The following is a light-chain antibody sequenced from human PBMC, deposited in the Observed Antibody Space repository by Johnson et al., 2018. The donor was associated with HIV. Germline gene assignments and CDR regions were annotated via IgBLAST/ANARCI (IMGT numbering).Light chain of an antibody. CDR3: GIWDSSLSAVV. CDR1: SSNIGSNF. Sequence: QSVLTQPPSVSAAPGQKVTISCSGSSSNIGSNFVSWYQQLPGTAPKLLIYDNNKRPSGIPDRFSGSKSGTSATLGITGLPHGDEADDYCGIWDSSLSAVVFGTGTKVTVL. CDR2: DNN. V-gene: IGLV1-51*01. J-gene: IGLJ1*01.